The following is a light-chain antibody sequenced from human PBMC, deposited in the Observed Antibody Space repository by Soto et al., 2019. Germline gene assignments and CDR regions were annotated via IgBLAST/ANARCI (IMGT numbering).Light chain of an antibody. Sequence: QLVLTQSPSASASLGASVKLTCTLSSGHSSYAIAWHQQQPEKGPRYLMKVNSDGSHNKGDGIPDRFSGFSSGAERYLTISSLQSEDEADYSCQTWGSDFSVVFGGGTKLTVL. CDR2: VNSDGSH. V-gene: IGLV4-69*01. CDR1: SGHSSYA. J-gene: IGLJ2*01. CDR3: QTWGSDFSVV.